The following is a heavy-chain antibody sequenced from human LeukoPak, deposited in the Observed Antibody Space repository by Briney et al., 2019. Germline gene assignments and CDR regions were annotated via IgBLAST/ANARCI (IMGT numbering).Heavy chain of an antibody. CDR3: AKALWMGTDY. Sequence: GGSLRLPCAVSGFTFSDYYMSWIRQAPGKGLEWVSAISGSGGSTYYADSVKGRFTISRDNSKNTLYLQMNSLRAGDTAVYYCAKALWMGTDYWGQGTLVTVSS. D-gene: IGHD3-3*01. CDR2: ISGSGGST. V-gene: IGHV3-23*01. CDR1: GFTFSDYY. J-gene: IGHJ4*02.